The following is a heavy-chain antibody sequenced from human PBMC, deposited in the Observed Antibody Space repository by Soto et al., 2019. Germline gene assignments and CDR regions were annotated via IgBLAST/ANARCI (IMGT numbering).Heavy chain of an antibody. Sequence: QVQLQESGPGLVKPSETLSLTCSVSGGSVSSDSFYWSWIRQPPGKGLEWIGFFYYSGSTNYNLSLKSRATMSGDTSKNQFSLKLTSVTAADTAVYYCARIPLTRPSGYLYPLPFDFWGQGTLVTVSS. CDR2: FYYSGST. V-gene: IGHV4-61*01. D-gene: IGHD3-3*01. CDR3: ARIPLTRPSGYLYPLPFDF. J-gene: IGHJ4*02. CDR1: GGSVSSDSFY.